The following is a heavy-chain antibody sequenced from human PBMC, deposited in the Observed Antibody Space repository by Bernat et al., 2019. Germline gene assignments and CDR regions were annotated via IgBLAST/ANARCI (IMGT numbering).Heavy chain of an antibody. D-gene: IGHD3-10*01. J-gene: IGHJ6*03. CDR3: AKGLGGNGDFYYYMDV. Sequence: EVQLLESGGGLVQPGGSLRLSCAASGFIFSSYAMIWFRQAPGKGLEWVSSFGGRGSSTYYAETVKGRFTISGDNSRNALYLTMNSLRAEDTAVYYCAKGLGGNGDFYYYMDVWGKRTPVTVSS. V-gene: IGHV3-23*01. CDR2: FGGRGSST. CDR1: GFIFSSYA.